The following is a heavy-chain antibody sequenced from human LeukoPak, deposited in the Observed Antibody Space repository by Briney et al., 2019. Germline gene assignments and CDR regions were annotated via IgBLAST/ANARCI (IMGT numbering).Heavy chain of an antibody. CDR3: ARENNRAPDY. Sequence: PSETLSLTCTVSRASMSTYSWSWTRQSPGRGLEWIGCIYYTGSSIYNPSLKSRVTMSVDTSKNQFSLKLASVTAADTAVYYCARENNRAPDYWGQGTLVTVSS. CDR2: IYYTGSS. CDR1: RASMSTYS. J-gene: IGHJ4*02. D-gene: IGHD1/OR15-1a*01. V-gene: IGHV4-59*01.